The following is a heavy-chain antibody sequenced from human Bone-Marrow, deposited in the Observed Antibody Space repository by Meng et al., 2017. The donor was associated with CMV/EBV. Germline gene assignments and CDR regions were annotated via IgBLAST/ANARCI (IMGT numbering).Heavy chain of an antibody. J-gene: IGHJ3*02. CDR2: ITGSGSSI. V-gene: IGHV3-11*04. D-gene: IGHD3-16*01. Sequence: GESLKISCAASVFTFSDYDMSWIRQAPGKGLEWVSYITGSGSSIYYADSVKGRFTISRDNVKNSLLLQMNSLRAEDTAVYYCAGLVVYGFDIWGQGTMVTVSS. CDR1: VFTFSDYD. CDR3: AGLVVYGFDI.